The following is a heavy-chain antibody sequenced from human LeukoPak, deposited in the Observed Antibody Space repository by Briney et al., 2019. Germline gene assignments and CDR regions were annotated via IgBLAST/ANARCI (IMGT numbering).Heavy chain of an antibody. Sequence: SVKVSCKASGGTFSSYAISWVRQAPGQGLEWMGGIIPIFGTANYAQKFQGRVTITADESTSTAYMELSSLRSEDTAVYYCAADWDTAMVGNYYYYMDVWGKGTTVTVSS. CDR1: GGTFSSYA. CDR3: AADWDTAMVGNYYYYMDV. D-gene: IGHD5-18*01. J-gene: IGHJ6*03. CDR2: IIPIFGTA. V-gene: IGHV1-69*13.